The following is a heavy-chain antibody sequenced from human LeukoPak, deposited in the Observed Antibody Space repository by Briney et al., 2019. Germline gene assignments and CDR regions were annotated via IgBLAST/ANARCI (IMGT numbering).Heavy chain of an antibody. Sequence: SRTLSLTCAISGDSVSSNSAAWNWIRQSPSRGLEWLERTYYRSKWYNDYAVSVKSRITINPDTSKNQFSLQLNSVTPEDTAVYYCVRDQDDYDAFDIWGQGTMVTVSS. D-gene: IGHD4-11*01. V-gene: IGHV6-1*01. J-gene: IGHJ3*02. CDR2: TYYRSKWYN. CDR3: VRDQDDYDAFDI. CDR1: GDSVSSNSAA.